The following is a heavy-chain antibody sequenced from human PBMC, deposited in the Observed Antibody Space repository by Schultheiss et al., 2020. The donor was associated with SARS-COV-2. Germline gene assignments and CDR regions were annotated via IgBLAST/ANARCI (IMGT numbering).Heavy chain of an antibody. J-gene: IGHJ4*02. CDR3: AKPTTGSYSDY. CDR2: ISSSSSYI. V-gene: IGHV3-21*04. D-gene: IGHD1-14*01. CDR1: GFTFSSYS. Sequence: GGSLRLSCAASGFTFSSYSMNWVRQAPGKGLEWVSSISSSSSYIYYADSVKGRFTISRDNSKNTLYLQMNSLRAEDTAVYYCAKPTTGSYSDYWGQGTLVTVSS.